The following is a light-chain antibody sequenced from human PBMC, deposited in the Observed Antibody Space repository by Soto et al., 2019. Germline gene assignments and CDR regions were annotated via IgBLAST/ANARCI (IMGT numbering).Light chain of an antibody. CDR2: GAS. CDR3: QQYGSSPFT. Sequence: EIVLTQSPGTLSLSPGERATLSCRASQSVSSSYLAWYQQKPGQPPRLLIYGASTRATGTPDRFSGSGSGTDFTLTISRLEPEDFAVYYCQQYGSSPFTFGPGTKVDIK. V-gene: IGKV3-20*01. CDR1: QSVSSSY. J-gene: IGKJ3*01.